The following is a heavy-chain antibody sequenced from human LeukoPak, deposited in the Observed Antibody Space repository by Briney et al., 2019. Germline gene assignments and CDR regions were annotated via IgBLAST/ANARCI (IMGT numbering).Heavy chain of an antibody. CDR2: INWNGDTP. D-gene: IGHD1-26*01. V-gene: IGHV3-20*04. CDR3: ARVGNRGSFYYFDC. J-gene: IGHJ4*02. Sequence: GGSLRLSCAASGFTFDDYAVTWVRQAPGKGLEGGSGINWNGDTPSYADSVKGRFTISRDNAKNSLSLQMNSLRAEDTAFYYCARVGNRGSFYYFDCWGQGTLVTVSS. CDR1: GFTFDDYA.